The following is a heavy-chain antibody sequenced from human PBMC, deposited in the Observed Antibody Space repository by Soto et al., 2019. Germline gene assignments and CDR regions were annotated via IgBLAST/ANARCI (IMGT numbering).Heavy chain of an antibody. J-gene: IGHJ6*02. V-gene: IGHV3-33*01. CDR1: GFTFSSYG. CDR3: ARGSGTYYYYGMDV. D-gene: IGHD1-26*01. Sequence: SLRLSCAASGFTFSSYGMHWVRQAPGKGLEWVAVIWYDGSNKYYADSVKGRFTISRDNSKNTLYLQMNSLRAEDTAVYYCARGSGTYYYYGMDVWGQGTTVTVSS. CDR2: IWYDGSNK.